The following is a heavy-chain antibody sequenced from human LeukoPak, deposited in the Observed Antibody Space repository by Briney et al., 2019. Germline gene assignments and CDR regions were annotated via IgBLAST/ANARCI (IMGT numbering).Heavy chain of an antibody. Sequence: SETLSLTCTVSGGSISSGGYYWSWIRQPPGKGLEWIGYIYHSGSTYYNPSLKSRVTISVDRSKNQFSLKLSSVTAADTAVYYCARVPLRGVGATAFDIWGQGTMVTVSS. CDR3: ARVPLRGVGATAFDI. J-gene: IGHJ3*02. CDR1: GGSISSGGYY. D-gene: IGHD1-26*01. CDR2: IYHSGST. V-gene: IGHV4-30-2*01.